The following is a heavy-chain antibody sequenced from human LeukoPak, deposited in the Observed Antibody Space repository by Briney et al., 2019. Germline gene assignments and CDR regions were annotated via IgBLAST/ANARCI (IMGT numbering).Heavy chain of an antibody. J-gene: IGHJ3*02. V-gene: IGHV4-31*03. CDR2: IYYSGST. D-gene: IGHD2-2*01. CDR3: ASGYCSSTSCYFGFDI. Sequence: SETLSLTCTVSGGSISSGDYYWSWIRQHPGKGLEWIGYIYYSGSTYYNPSLKSRVTISVDTSKNQFSLKLSSVTAADTAVYYCASGYCSSTSCYFGFDIWGQGTMVTVSS. CDR1: GGSISSGDYY.